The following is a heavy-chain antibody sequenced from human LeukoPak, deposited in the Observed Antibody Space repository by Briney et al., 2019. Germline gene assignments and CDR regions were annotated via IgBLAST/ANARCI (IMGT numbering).Heavy chain of an antibody. J-gene: IGHJ4*02. CDR3: ARGWTAARTITYDY. V-gene: IGHV4-4*07. Sequence: PSETLSPTCTVSGGSITSSSWSCIRQPAGEGLEWIGRIYTTGITNYNPSLKTRLIMSLDTSKNQLSLKVTSVTAADTAVYYCARGWTAARTITYDYWGQGTLVTVSS. CDR1: GGSITSSS. D-gene: IGHD3/OR15-3a*01. CDR2: IYTTGIT.